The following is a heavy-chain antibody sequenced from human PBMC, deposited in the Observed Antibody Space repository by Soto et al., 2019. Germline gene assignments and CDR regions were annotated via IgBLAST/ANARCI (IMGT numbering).Heavy chain of an antibody. CDR3: ARVWGYSSSSDPWKYYYYYYMDV. J-gene: IGHJ6*03. D-gene: IGHD6-6*01. CDR2: ISSSSSYI. CDR1: GFTFSSYS. V-gene: IGHV3-21*01. Sequence: GGSLRLSCAASGFTFSSYSMNWVRQAPGKGLEWVSSISSSSSYIYYADSVKGRFTISRDNAKNSLYLQMNSLRAEDTAVYYCARVWGYSSSSDPWKYYYYYYMDVWGKGTTVTVSS.